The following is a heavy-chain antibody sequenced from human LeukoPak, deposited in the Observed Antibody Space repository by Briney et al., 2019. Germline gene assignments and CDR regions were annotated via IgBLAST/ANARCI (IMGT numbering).Heavy chain of an antibody. J-gene: IGHJ4*02. CDR3: ARGGITMVRGLDPPPNVY. Sequence: GASVKVSCKASGYTFTSYDINWVRQATGQGLEWMGWMNPNSGNTGYAQKFQGRVTMTRNTSISTAYMELSSLRSEDTAVYYCARGGITMVRGLDPPPNVYWGQGTLVTVSS. V-gene: IGHV1-8*01. CDR1: GYTFTSYD. CDR2: MNPNSGNT. D-gene: IGHD3-10*01.